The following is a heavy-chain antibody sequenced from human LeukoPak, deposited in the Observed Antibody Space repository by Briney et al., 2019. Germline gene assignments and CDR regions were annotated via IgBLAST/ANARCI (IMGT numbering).Heavy chain of an antibody. CDR1: GFTVSSNY. CDR3: ARAGGYDFLASMDV. Sequence: PGGSLRLSCAASGFTVSSNYMSWLRQAPGKGLEWVSIIYADGSTYYAGSVKGRFTISRDHSKNTLYLQMNSLRAEDTAVYYCARAGGYDFLASMDVWGKGTTLSVSS. D-gene: IGHD3-3*01. CDR2: IYADGST. J-gene: IGHJ6*03. V-gene: IGHV3-53*01.